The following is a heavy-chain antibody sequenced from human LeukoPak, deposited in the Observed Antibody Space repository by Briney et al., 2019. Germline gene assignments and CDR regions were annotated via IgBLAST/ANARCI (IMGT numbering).Heavy chain of an antibody. D-gene: IGHD3-22*01. V-gene: IGHV4-39*07. CDR2: IYYSGST. CDR1: GGSISSDNYY. CDR3: AKVTVIATYYYDSSGYLN. J-gene: IGHJ4*02. Sequence: SETLSLTCTVSGGSISSDNYYWGWIRQPPGKGLEFIGSIYYSGSTYYNPSLKSRVTISVDTSKNQFSLKLSSVTAADTAVYYCAKVTVIATYYYDSSGYLNWGQGTLVTVSS.